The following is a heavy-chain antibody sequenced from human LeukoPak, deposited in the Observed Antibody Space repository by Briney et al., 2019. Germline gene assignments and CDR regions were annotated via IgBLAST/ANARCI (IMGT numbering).Heavy chain of an antibody. CDR1: GFTFSIYE. Sequence: GGSLRLSCAASGFTFSIYEMNWVRQAPGKGLEWVSYISSSGRTTYYPDSVKGRFTISRDNAKNSLYLQMNSLRAEDTAVYYCASGVTIFEDAFDIWGQGTMVTVSS. J-gene: IGHJ3*02. CDR3: ASGVTIFEDAFDI. D-gene: IGHD3-9*01. CDR2: ISSSGRTT. V-gene: IGHV3-48*03.